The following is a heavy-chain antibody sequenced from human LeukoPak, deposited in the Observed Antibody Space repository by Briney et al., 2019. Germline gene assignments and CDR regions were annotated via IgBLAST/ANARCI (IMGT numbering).Heavy chain of an antibody. J-gene: IGHJ4*02. CDR2: IYYSGST. Sequence: SETLSLTCTVSGGSISSYYWGWIRQPPGKGLEWIGSIYYSGSTYYNPSLKSRVTISVDTSKNQFSLKLSSVTAADTAVYYCAREAVTMVRGVITDYWGQGTLVTVSS. V-gene: IGHV4-39*02. CDR3: AREAVTMVRGVITDY. CDR1: GGSISSYY. D-gene: IGHD3-10*01.